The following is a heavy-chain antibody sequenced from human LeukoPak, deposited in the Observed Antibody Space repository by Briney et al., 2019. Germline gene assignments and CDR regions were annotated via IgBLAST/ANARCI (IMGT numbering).Heavy chain of an antibody. Sequence: ASETQSLTCTVSIGSINSYYWSCIRHPPGKGLEWIGYISYSGSTNYNPSVKSRVTISVDTSKNQFFLKLSSVTAADTALYYGTRGNANWGQGTLVTVSS. CDR2: ISYSGST. J-gene: IGHJ4*02. CDR3: TRGNAN. CDR1: IGSINSYY. V-gene: IGHV4-59*01.